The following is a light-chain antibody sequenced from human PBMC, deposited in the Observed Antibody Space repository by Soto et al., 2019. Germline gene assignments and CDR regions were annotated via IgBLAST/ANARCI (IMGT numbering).Light chain of an antibody. Sequence: QSVLTQPPSVSGARGQRVTISCTGSSSNIGAGYDVHWYQQLPGTAPKLLIYGNSNRPSGVPDRFSGSKSRTSASLAITGLQAEDEADYYCQSYDSSLSGVVFGGGTKVTVL. J-gene: IGLJ2*01. V-gene: IGLV1-40*01. CDR3: QSYDSSLSGVV. CDR1: SSNIGAGYD. CDR2: GNS.